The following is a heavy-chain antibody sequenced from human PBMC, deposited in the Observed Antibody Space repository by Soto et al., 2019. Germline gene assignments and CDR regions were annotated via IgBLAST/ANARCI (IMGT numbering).Heavy chain of an antibody. D-gene: IGHD3-9*01. CDR2: IYPGDSDT. Sequence: GESRKISCKGSGYSFTFYCIGWLRQMPVKGLEWMGLIYPGDSDTRYSPSFQGQGTISADTSISTAYLQWSSLKASDTAMYYCARSPTQRLLQPGYFPSWGQGTLVSVSS. V-gene: IGHV5-51*01. J-gene: IGHJ5*02. CDR3: ARSPTQRLLQPGYFPS. CDR1: GYSFTFYC.